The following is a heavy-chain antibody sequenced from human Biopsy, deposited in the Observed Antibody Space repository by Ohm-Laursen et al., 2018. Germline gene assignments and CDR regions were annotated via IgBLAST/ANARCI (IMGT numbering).Heavy chain of an antibody. CDR1: GFTLSSYD. CDR3: AVEYYDSSGYYNPKWFNP. CDR2: ISAGSNYI. D-gene: IGHD3-22*01. Sequence: SLRLSCAASGFTLSSYDLNWVRQAPGKGLEWVSSISAGSNYIYYTDSVKGRFTISRDNAQNSLYLQMNSLRAEDTAFYYCAVEYYDSSGYYNPKWFNPWGQGTLVTVSS. V-gene: IGHV3-21*01. J-gene: IGHJ5*02.